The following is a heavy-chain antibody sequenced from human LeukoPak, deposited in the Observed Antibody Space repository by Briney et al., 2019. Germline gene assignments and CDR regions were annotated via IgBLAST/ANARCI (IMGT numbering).Heavy chain of an antibody. CDR2: ISSSSSYI. Sequence: GGSLRLSCAASGFTFSSYSMNWVRQAPGKGLEWVSSISSSSSYIYYADSVKGRFTISRDNAKNSLYLQMNSLRAEDTAVYYCAKGYYDILTGYYPTIDYWGQGTLVTVSS. V-gene: IGHV3-21*04. J-gene: IGHJ4*02. D-gene: IGHD3-9*01. CDR3: AKGYYDILTGYYPTIDY. CDR1: GFTFSSYS.